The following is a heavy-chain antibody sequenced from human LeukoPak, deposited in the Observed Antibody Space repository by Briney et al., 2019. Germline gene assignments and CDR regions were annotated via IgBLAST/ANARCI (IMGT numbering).Heavy chain of an antibody. Sequence: KPSETLSLTCTVSGGSISSSSYYWGWIRQPPGKGLEWIGSIYYSGSTYYNPSLKSRVTISVDTSKNQFSLKLSSVTAADTAVYYCARWGLDYGDYDPHFDYWGQGTLVTVSS. CDR3: ARWGLDYGDYDPHFDY. CDR1: GGSISSSSYY. V-gene: IGHV4-39*01. D-gene: IGHD4-17*01. J-gene: IGHJ4*02. CDR2: IYYSGST.